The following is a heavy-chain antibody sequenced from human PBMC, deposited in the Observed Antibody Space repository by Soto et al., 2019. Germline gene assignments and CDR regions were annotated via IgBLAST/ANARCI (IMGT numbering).Heavy chain of an antibody. D-gene: IGHD3-10*01. J-gene: IGHJ3*02. Sequence: QVQLVESGGGVVQPGRSLRLSCAASGFTFSSYGMHWVRQAPGKGLEWVAVIWYDGSNKYYADSVKGRFTISRDNSKNTLYLQMNSLRAEDTAGYYCARDPGQVTAFDIWGQGTMVTVSS. CDR1: GFTFSSYG. V-gene: IGHV3-33*01. CDR2: IWYDGSNK. CDR3: ARDPGQVTAFDI.